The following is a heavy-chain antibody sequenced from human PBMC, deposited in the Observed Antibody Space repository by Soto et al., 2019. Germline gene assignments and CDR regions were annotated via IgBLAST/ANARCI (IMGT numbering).Heavy chain of an antibody. V-gene: IGHV3-74*01. CDR2: INSDGSST. CDR1: GFTFSSYW. CDR3: ARDQGYCSGGSCYVAGY. D-gene: IGHD2-15*01. J-gene: IGHJ4*02. Sequence: EVQLVESGGGLVQPGGSLRLSCAASGFTFSSYWIHWVRQAPGKGLVWVSRINSDGSSTGYADSVMGRFTISRDNAKNTLYLQMNSLRAEDTAVYYCARDQGYCSGGSCYVAGYWGQGTLVTVSS.